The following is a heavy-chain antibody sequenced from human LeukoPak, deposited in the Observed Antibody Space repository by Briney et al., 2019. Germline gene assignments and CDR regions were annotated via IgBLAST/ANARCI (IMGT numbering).Heavy chain of an antibody. CDR1: GRSFIELS. V-gene: IGHV1-24*01. D-gene: IGHD3-3*01. J-gene: IGHJ4*01. CDR3: TTNLISLFGVGY. CDR2: YDPEKDET. Sequence: ASVKVSCKVSGRSFIELSFHWVGQAPGRGLEWMGGYDPEKDETVYAQKFQGRVTMTEDTFTDTVYMQLSSLRSEDTAIYYCTTNLISLFGVGYWGHGTLVTVSS.